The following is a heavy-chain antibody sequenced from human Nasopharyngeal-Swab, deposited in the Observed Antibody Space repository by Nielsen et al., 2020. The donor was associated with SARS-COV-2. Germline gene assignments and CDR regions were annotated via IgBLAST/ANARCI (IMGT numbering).Heavy chain of an antibody. CDR3: ARVARSGFCSSTSCHEYNWFDP. V-gene: IGHV4-59*01. CDR1: GGSISSNF. D-gene: IGHD2-2*01. Sequence: GSLRLSCTVSGGSISSNFWNWIRQPPGKGLECIGSVYYSGSTNYNPSLKSRVTISMDTSKNQFSLKLSSVTAADTAVYYCARVARSGFCSSTSCHEYNWFDPWGQGTLVTVSS. CDR2: VYYSGST. J-gene: IGHJ5*02.